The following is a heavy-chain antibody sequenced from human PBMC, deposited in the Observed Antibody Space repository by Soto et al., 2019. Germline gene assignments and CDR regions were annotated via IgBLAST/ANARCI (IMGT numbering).Heavy chain of an antibody. CDR1: GFTFSSYA. CDR3: AKALISVVVVAVATTVTSPFDY. D-gene: IGHD2-15*01. V-gene: IGHV3-23*01. CDR2: ISGSGGST. Sequence: GGSLRLSCAASGFTFSSYAMSWVRQAPGKGLEWVSAISGSGGSTYYADSVKGRFTISRDNSKNTLYLQMNSLRAEDTAVYYCAKALISVVVVAVATTVTSPFDYWGQGTLVTVSS. J-gene: IGHJ4*02.